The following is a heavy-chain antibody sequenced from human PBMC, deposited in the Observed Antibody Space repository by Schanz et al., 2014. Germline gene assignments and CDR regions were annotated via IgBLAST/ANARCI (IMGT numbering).Heavy chain of an antibody. CDR1: GFTFGAYT. CDR2: VSGRGIST. J-gene: IGHJ6*02. D-gene: IGHD3-22*01. Sequence: EVQLVESGGGLVKPGGSLRLSCVTSGFTFGAYTMNWVRQAPGKGLEWVSAVSGRGISTFYADSVKGRFTISRDNSKNTLYLQLNSLRAEDTAIYYCARDRGSAVGYQYYGMDVWGQGTTVTVSS. CDR3: ARDRGSAVGYQYYGMDV. V-gene: IGHV3-23*04.